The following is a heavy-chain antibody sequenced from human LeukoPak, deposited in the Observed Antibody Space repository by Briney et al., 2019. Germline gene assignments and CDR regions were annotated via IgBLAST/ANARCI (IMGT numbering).Heavy chain of an antibody. CDR1: GFTFSSYE. Sequence: GGSLRLSCAASGFTFSSYEMNWVRQAPGKGLEWVSYISSSGSTIYYADSVKGRFTISRDNAKNSLYLQMNSLRAEDTAVYYRARDFPYCSGGSCYLYYFDYWGQGTLVTVSS. D-gene: IGHD2-15*01. CDR3: ARDFPYCSGGSCYLYYFDY. V-gene: IGHV3-48*03. CDR2: ISSSGSTI. J-gene: IGHJ4*02.